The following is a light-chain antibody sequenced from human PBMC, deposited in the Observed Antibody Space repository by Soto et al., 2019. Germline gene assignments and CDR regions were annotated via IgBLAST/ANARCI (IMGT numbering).Light chain of an antibody. CDR2: WAS. CDR3: QQYYSTPT. Sequence: DIVMTQSPDSLAVSLGERATINRKSSQSVLYSSNNKNYLAWYQQKPGQPPKLLIYWASTRESGVPDRFSGSGSGTDFTLTISSLQAEDVAVYYCQQYYSTPTFGGGTKVDIK. V-gene: IGKV4-1*01. CDR1: QSVLYSSNNKNY. J-gene: IGKJ4*01.